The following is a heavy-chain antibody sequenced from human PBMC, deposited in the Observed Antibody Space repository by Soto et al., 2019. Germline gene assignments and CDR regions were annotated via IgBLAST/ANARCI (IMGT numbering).Heavy chain of an antibody. V-gene: IGHV5-10-1*01. CDR2: IDPTGSYV. D-gene: IGHD2-2*01. CDR1: GYSFTTYW. J-gene: IGHJ6*02. CDR3: AKHYSRNTFRYDHGMDL. Sequence: GESLKISCKGSGYSFTTYWINWVRQMPGKGLEWMGKIDPTGSYVNYSPSFQGHVTISSDKSISTTSLQWSTLMASDTATYYCAKHYSRNTFRYDHGMDLWGQGSTVTVS.